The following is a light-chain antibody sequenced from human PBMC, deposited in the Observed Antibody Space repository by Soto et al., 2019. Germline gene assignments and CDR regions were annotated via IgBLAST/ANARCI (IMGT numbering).Light chain of an antibody. CDR2: GSS. CDR3: HLYGASPPHT. Sequence: EIVLTQSPGTLSLSPGERATLSCRASQSVSSNHLAWYQHKPGQAPRLLIYGSSNRATGIPDRFSGSGSGTDFTLTISRLEPEDFAVYFCHLYGASPPHTFDQGTKVEIK. J-gene: IGKJ2*01. V-gene: IGKV3-20*01. CDR1: QSVSSNH.